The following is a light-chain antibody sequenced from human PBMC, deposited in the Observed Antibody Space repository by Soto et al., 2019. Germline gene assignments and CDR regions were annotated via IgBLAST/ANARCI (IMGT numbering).Light chain of an antibody. V-gene: IGLV2-14*01. CDR2: DVS. J-gene: IGLJ1*01. CDR1: SSDVGGYNY. Sequence: QSALTQPASVSGSPGQSITISCTGTSSDVGGYNYVSWYQQHPGKAPKLMIYDVSNRPSGVSNRFSGSKSGNTASLTISGFHAVDEADYYCSSYSGSSTPRVFGTGTKVTVL. CDR3: SSYSGSSTPRV.